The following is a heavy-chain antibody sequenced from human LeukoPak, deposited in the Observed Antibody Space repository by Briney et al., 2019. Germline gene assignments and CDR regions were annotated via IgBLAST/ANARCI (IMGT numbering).Heavy chain of an antibody. D-gene: IGHD6-13*01. CDR2: ISYDGSNK. CDR1: GITFSSYG. J-gene: IGHJ4*02. CDR3: AKDRAAGPPIDY. Sequence: PGRSLRLSCAASGITFSSYGMHWVRQAPGKGLEWVAVISYDGSNKYYADSVKGRFTISRDNSKNTLYLQMNSLRAEDTAVYYCAKDRAAGPPIDYWGQGTLVTVSS. V-gene: IGHV3-30*18.